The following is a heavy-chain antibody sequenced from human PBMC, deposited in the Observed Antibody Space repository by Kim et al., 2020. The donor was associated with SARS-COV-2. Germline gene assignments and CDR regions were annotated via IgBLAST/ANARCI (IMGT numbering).Heavy chain of an antibody. CDR2: INGDGSSP. D-gene: IGHD3-16*01. CDR3: ARVAGGASKPLGY. CDR1: GFTFSSSW. V-gene: IGHV3-74*01. Sequence: GGSLRLSCTGSGFTFSSSWMNWVRQAPGKGLAWVSCINGDGSSPYYADPVKGRFTISSDNAKNTLFLHMNSLRVEDTAGYSCARVAGGASKPLGYWGRAT. J-gene: IGHJ4*02.